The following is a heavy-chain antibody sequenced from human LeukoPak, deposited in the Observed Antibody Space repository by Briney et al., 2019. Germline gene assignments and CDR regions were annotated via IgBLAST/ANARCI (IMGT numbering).Heavy chain of an antibody. CDR1: GFTFSNAW. Sequence: PGGSLRLSCAASGFTFSNAWMSWVRQAPGKGLEWVSGISGSGGTTFYSDSVMGRFTLSRDNSKNTLYLQMNSLRAEDTAVYYCAKDRYSMVRGVENWGQGTLVTVSS. D-gene: IGHD3-10*01. J-gene: IGHJ4*02. V-gene: IGHV3-23*01. CDR2: ISGSGGTT. CDR3: AKDRYSMVRGVEN.